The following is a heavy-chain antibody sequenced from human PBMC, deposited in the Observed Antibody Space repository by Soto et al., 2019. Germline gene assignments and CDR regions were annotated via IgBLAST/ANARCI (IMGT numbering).Heavy chain of an antibody. CDR3: ARGYCSGGSCYRTGFDP. J-gene: IGHJ5*02. V-gene: IGHV5-51*01. D-gene: IGHD2-15*01. CDR2: IYPGDSDT. Sequence: GESLKISCKGSGYSFTSYWIGWVRQMPGKGLECMGIIYPGDSDTRYSPSFQGQVTISADKSISTAYLQWSSLKASDTAMYYCARGYCSGGSCYRTGFDPWGKGTLVTVSS. CDR1: GYSFTSYW.